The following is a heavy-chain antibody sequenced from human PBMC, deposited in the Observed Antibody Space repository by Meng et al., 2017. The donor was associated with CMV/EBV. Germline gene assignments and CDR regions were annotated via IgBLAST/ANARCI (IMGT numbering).Heavy chain of an antibody. CDR3: ARDLWRIIAVAEGGGDY. D-gene: IGHD6-19*01. J-gene: IGHJ4*02. CDR1: GFTFSSYA. CDR2: ISYDGSNK. V-gene: IGHV3-30*04. Sequence: GESLKISCAASGFTFSSYAMHWVRQAPGKGLERVAVISYDGSNKYYADSVKGRFTISRDNSKNTLYLQMNSLRAEDTAVYYCARDLWRIIAVAEGGGDYWGQGTLVTVSS.